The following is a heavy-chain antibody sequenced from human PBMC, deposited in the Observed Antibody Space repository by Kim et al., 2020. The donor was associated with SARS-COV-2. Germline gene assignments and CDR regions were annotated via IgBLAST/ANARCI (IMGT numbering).Heavy chain of an antibody. Sequence: GGSLRLSCAASGSTFSSHGMHWVRQAPGKGLEWVALIWYDGSKKFYADSVKSRFTISRDNSENTLYLQMDSLSAEDTAVYYCARHYGNYGGAFDIWGQGTMVTVSS. J-gene: IGHJ3*02. D-gene: IGHD4-17*01. CDR2: IWYDGSKK. CDR3: ARHYGNYGGAFDI. CDR1: GSTFSSHG. V-gene: IGHV3-33*08.